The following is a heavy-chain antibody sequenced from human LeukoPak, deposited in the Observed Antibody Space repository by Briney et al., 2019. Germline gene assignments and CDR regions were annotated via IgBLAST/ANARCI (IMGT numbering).Heavy chain of an antibody. V-gene: IGHV4-59*01. CDR3: ARGRDGYKRFDY. CDR1: GGSISSYY. CDR2: IYYSGST. D-gene: IGHD5-24*01. J-gene: IGHJ4*02. Sequence: PSETLSLTCTVSGGSISSYYWSWIRQPPGKGLEGIGYIYYSGSTNYNPSLKSRVTISVDTSKNQFSLKLSSVTAADTAVYYCARGRDGYKRFDYWGQGTLVTVSS.